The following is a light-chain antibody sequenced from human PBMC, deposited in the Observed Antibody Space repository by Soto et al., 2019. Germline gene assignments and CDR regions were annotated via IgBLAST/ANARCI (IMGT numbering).Light chain of an antibody. CDR2: DAS. J-gene: IGKJ4*01. Sequence: DIQMTQSPSTLSASVGDRVTITCRASQSISSWLAWYQQKPGKAPKLLIYDASSLESGVPSRFSGSGSGTEFTLTISSLQPDDFATYYCQQSNSYSVGFGGGTKVEIK. CDR1: QSISSW. V-gene: IGKV1-5*01. CDR3: QQSNSYSVG.